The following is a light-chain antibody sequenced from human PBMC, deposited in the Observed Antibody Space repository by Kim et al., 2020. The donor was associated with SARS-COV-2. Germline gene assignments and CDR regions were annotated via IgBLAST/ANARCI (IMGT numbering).Light chain of an antibody. J-gene: IGLJ2*01. CDR3: LLFFHGVRV. CDR2: DVT. CDR1: TGAVPSGHF. V-gene: IGLV7-46*01. Sequence: PGGTVTLTCDSSTGAVPSGHFPYWFQQKPGPAPRTLIYDVTKRHSWAPARFSGSLLGDKAALTLSGAQPEDEAEYYCLLFFHGVRVFGGGTQLTVL.